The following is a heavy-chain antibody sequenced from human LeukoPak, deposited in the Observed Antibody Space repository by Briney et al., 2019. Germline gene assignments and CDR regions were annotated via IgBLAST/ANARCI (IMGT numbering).Heavy chain of an antibody. Sequence: GGSLRLSCAASGLRFSDYYVSWIRQAPGKGLQWVSYISSGGDIMHYADSVKGRFTSSRDNAKNSGYLQMNSLRAEDTAVYYCARPLNRGYYYDSSGRHPIDYWGQGTLVTVSS. CDR1: GLRFSDYY. CDR2: ISSGGDIM. V-gene: IGHV3-11*04. CDR3: ARPLNRGYYYDSSGRHPIDY. J-gene: IGHJ4*02. D-gene: IGHD3-22*01.